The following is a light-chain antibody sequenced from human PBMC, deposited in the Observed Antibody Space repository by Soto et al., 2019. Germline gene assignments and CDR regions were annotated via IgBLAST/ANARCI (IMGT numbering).Light chain of an antibody. CDR3: TSYTSTTTRYV. CDR1: SSHVGGSNH. Sequence: QSALTQPPSVSGSPGQSVTISCTGTSSHVGGSNHVSWYQQSPGTAPKLMIYEVSNRPSEVPDRFSGSKSGVTASLTIAGLQAEDEADYYCTSYTSTTTRYVFGAGTKVTVL. CDR2: EVS. V-gene: IGLV2-18*02. J-gene: IGLJ1*01.